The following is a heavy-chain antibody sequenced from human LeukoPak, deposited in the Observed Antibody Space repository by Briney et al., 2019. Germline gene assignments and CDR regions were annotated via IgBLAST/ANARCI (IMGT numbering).Heavy chain of an antibody. CDR1: GGSISSSSYY. J-gene: IGHJ4*02. CDR2: IYYSGSA. V-gene: IGHV4-39*01. Sequence: SETLSLTCTVSGGSISSSSYYWGWIRQPPGKGLEWIGTIYYSGSAYYNPSLKSRVTISVDTSKNQFSLKLTSVTAADTAVYYCASPRDSSGWFDFDYWGQGTLVTVSS. D-gene: IGHD6-19*01. CDR3: ASPRDSSGWFDFDY.